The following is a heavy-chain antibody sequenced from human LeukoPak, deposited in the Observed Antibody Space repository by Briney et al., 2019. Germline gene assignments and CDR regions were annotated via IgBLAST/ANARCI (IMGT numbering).Heavy chain of an antibody. CDR3: ARPNVDTAMVGAFDI. V-gene: IGHV3-30*03. CDR1: GFTFSSYG. D-gene: IGHD5-18*01. J-gene: IGHJ3*02. Sequence: GGSLRLSCAASGFTFSSYGIHWVRQAPGKGLEWVAVISHDGSNKYYADSVKGRFTFSRDNSKNTLYLQMNSLRAEDTAVYYCARPNVDTAMVGAFDIWGQGTMVTVSS. CDR2: ISHDGSNK.